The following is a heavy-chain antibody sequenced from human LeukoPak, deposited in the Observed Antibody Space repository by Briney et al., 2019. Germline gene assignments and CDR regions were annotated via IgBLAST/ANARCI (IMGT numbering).Heavy chain of an antibody. CDR1: RFTFSTYS. J-gene: IGHJ6*03. CDR3: ARSGREDRGYYFGVLYYYQMDV. CDR2: ISRSSTYI. Sequence: PGGSLRLSCAASRFTFSTYSMNWVRQAPGKGLEWVSSISRSSTYIYYADSVKGRFTISRDNAENSLYLQMNSLRAEDTAVYYCARSGREDRGYYFGVLYYYQMDVWGKGTTVTVSS. D-gene: IGHD3-22*01. V-gene: IGHV3-21*01.